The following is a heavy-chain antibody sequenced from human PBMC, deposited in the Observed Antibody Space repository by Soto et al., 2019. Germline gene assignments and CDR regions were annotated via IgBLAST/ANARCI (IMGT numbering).Heavy chain of an antibody. CDR3: AKGQSRDYGGNSDAFDI. Sequence: GGSLRLSCAASGFTFDDYAMHWVRQAPGKGLEWVSLISGDGGSTYYADSVKGRFTISRDNSKNSLYLQMNSLRTEDAAVYYCAKGQSRDYGGNSDAFDIWGQGTMVTVSS. V-gene: IGHV3-43*02. J-gene: IGHJ3*02. CDR2: ISGDGGST. CDR1: GFTFDDYA. D-gene: IGHD4-17*01.